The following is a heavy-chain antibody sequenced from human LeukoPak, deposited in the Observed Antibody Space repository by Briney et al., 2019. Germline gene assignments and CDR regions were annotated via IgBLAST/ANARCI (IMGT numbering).Heavy chain of an antibody. CDR1: GFTFSSYA. Sequence: GGSLRLSCAASGFTFSSYAMSWVRQAPGKGLEWVSAISGSGGSTYYADSVKGRFTISRDNSKNTLYLQMNSLRAEDTAVYYCAKGPPQVVPAAPYYYGMDVWAKGPRSPSP. CDR3: AKGPPQVVPAAPYYYGMDV. J-gene: IGHJ6*02. D-gene: IGHD2-2*01. V-gene: IGHV3-23*01. CDR2: ISGSGGST.